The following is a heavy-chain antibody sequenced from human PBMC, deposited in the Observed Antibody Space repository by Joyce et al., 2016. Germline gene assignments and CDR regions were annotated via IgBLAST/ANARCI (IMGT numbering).Heavy chain of an antibody. CDR2: LRSKDFGETT. J-gene: IGHJ4*02. CDR1: GFTFGDYA. Sequence: EVQLVESGGGLIKPGRSLRLSCTGCGFTFGDYAMSWFRQAPGKGLEWIGFLRSKDFGETTEYAASMKGRFTVSRDDSKSSAYLEMSSLRTEDTAVYYCARAYYGSGDYFDYWGQGTLVTVSS. D-gene: IGHD3-10*01. V-gene: IGHV3-49*05. CDR3: ARAYYGSGDYFDY.